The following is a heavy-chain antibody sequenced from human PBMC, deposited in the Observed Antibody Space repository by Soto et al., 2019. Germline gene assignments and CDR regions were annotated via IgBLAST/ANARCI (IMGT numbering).Heavy chain of an antibody. CDR3: AKGGNTNNNYYYYMDV. J-gene: IGHJ6*03. Sequence: VQLLESGGGLVQPGGSLRLSCAASGFIFSDYALSWVRQAPGKGLEWVSTISGSGGNTYYADSVIGRITASRDNSRNTLYLQMSSLSAEDTAVYYCAKGGNTNNNYYYYMDVWGRGTAVIVSS. CDR1: GFIFSDYA. CDR2: ISGSGGNT. V-gene: IGHV3-23*01. D-gene: IGHD2-15*01.